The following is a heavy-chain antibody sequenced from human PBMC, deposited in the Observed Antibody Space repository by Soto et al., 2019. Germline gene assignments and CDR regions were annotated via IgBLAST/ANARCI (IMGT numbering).Heavy chain of an antibody. CDR3: ARGDYYDSSGYGPKFDY. CDR2: ISYDGSNK. Sequence: GGSLRLSCAASGFTFISYGMHWVRQAPGKGLEWVAVISYDGSNKYYADSVKGRFTISRDNSKNTLYLQMNSLRAEDTAVYYCARGDYYDSSGYGPKFDYWGQGTLVTVSS. J-gene: IGHJ4*02. V-gene: IGHV3-30*03. D-gene: IGHD3-22*01. CDR1: GFTFISYG.